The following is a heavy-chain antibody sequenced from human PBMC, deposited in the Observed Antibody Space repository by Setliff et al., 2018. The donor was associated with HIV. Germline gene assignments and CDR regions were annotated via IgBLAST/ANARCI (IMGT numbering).Heavy chain of an antibody. CDR3: ARQVGNKVLFDS. V-gene: IGHV4-59*11. CDR1: GGSISSHY. Sequence: PSETLSLTCTVSGGSISSHYWSWIRQPPGKGLEWIGYIYHSGSTNYNPSLKSRVTISVDTSKNQFFLKLSSVTAADTAVYYCARQVGNKVLFDSWGQGTLVTVSS. J-gene: IGHJ4*02. D-gene: IGHD7-27*01. CDR2: IYHSGST.